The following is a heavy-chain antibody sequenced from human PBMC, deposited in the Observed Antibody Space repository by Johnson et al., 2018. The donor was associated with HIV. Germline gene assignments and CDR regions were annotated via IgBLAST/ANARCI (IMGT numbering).Heavy chain of an antibody. J-gene: IGHJ3*02. CDR3: ARGRYAFDI. V-gene: IGHV3-30*02. Sequence: QMQLVESGGGVVQPGGSLRLSCAASGFTFSSYGMHWVRQAPGKGLEWVAFIRYDGSNKYYADSVKGRFTISRDNAKKSLYLQMNSLRAEDTAVYYCARGRYAFDIWGQGTMVTVSS. CDR2: IRYDGSNK. CDR1: GFTFSSYG.